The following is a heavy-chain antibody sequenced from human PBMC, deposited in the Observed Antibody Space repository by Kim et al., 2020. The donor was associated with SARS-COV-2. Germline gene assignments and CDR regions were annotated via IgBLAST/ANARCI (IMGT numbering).Heavy chain of an antibody. CDR3: AGGGGGFDS. Sequence: SETLSLTCTVYGGSTSNSCYSWGWNRQAPGQELVWIGSLYYSASTNYYPSLKSPVTIAAYTSKNHFSLTLSTVTAAATALYSCAGGGGGFDS. J-gene: IGHJ5*01. CDR2: LYYSAST. V-gene: IGHV4-39*02. CDR1: GGSTSNSCYS. D-gene: IGHD3-16*01.